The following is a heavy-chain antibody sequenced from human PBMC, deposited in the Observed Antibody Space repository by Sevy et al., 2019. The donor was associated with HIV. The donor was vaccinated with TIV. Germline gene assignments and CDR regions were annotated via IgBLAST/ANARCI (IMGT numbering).Heavy chain of an antibody. D-gene: IGHD6-6*01. J-gene: IGHJ4*02. V-gene: IGHV1-18*01. CDR2: ISAYNGNT. CDR3: ARSGIAAHRYDY. CDR1: GYTFTNYG. Sequence: ASVKVSCKDSGYTFTNYGISWVQQAPGQGLEWMGWISAYNGNTNYAQKLQGRVTMTTDTSTSTAYMELRSLRSDDTAVYYCARSGIAAHRYDYWGQGTLVTVSS.